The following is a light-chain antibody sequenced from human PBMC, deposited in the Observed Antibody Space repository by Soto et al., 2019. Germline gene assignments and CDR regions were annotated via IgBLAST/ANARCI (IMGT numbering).Light chain of an antibody. CDR1: QIISTT. CDR2: GAS. V-gene: IGKV3-15*01. J-gene: IGKJ1*01. Sequence: EIVMTQSPATLSVSPGEGATLSCRASQIISTTVAWYQQKPGKPPRLLIYGASTRATGIPVRFTGSGSGTEFTLIISSLQSEDLAVYYCQQYTDWPTTFGQGTKVEIK. CDR3: QQYTDWPTT.